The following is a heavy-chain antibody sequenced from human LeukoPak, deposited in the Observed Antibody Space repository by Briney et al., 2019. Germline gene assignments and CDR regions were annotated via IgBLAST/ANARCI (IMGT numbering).Heavy chain of an antibody. CDR3: ARHQGRYGDYAEVWFDP. D-gene: IGHD4-17*01. CDR1: GYSFTSYW. V-gene: IGHV5-51*01. J-gene: IGHJ5*02. Sequence: GESLKISCQGSGYSFTSYWIGWVRQMPGKGLEWMWIIYPGDSDTRYSPSFQGKVTISADKSISTAYLQWSSLKASDTAMYYCARHQGRYGDYAEVWFDPWGQGTLVTVSS. CDR2: IYPGDSDT.